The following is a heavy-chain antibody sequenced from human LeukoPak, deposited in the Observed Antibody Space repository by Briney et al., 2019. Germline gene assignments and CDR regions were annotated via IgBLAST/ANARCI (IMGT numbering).Heavy chain of an antibody. CDR3: ANRVDYGAYYGMDV. V-gene: IGHV1-18*01. CDR2: ISASTGIT. Sequence: ASVKVSCKASGYTFTSYGISWVRQAPGQGLEWMGWISASTGITKYAHKVQDRVTVTTDTSTSTAYMDLRSLTPDDTAVYYCANRVDYGAYYGMDVWGQGTTVTVSS. D-gene: IGHD4-17*01. CDR1: GYTFTSYG. J-gene: IGHJ6*02.